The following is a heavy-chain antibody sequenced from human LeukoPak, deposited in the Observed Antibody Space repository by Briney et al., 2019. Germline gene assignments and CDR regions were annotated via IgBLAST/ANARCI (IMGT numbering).Heavy chain of an antibody. CDR3: ASASDFGVGYGMDV. J-gene: IGHJ6*02. V-gene: IGHV3-74*01. Sequence: GGSLRLSCAASGFTFSTKWMHWVRQAPGKGLVWVSRIISDGSSTIYADSVKGRFTISRDNAKNTLYLQMNSLRAEDTAVYSCASASDFGVGYGMDVWGQGTTVTVSS. CDR1: GFTFSTKW. D-gene: IGHD3-3*01. CDR2: IISDGSST.